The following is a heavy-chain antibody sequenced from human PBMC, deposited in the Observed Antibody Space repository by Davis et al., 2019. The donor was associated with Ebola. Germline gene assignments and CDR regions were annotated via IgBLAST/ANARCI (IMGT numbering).Heavy chain of an antibody. CDR1: GGSISSYY. Sequence: SETLSLTCTVSGGSISSYYWSWIRQPPGKALEWIGYIYYSGRTNYNPSLKSRVTISLDTSKNQFSLKVNSVAAADTAIYYCARVSRGLLDYWGQGTLVTVSS. CDR2: IYYSGRT. D-gene: IGHD3-10*01. J-gene: IGHJ4*02. V-gene: IGHV4-59*01. CDR3: ARVSRGLLDY.